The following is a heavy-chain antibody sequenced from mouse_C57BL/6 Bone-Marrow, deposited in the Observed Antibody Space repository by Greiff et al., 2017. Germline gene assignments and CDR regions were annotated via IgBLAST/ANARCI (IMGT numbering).Heavy chain of an antibody. J-gene: IGHJ2*01. V-gene: IGHV1-69*01. CDR2: IDPSDSYN. D-gene: IGHD3-2*02. CDR1: GYTFTSYW. CDR3: ARELRPHYFDY. Sequence: VQLQQPGAELVMPGASVKLSCKASGYTFTSYWMHWVKQRPGQGLEWIGEIDPSDSYNNYNKKFKCKSTLTVDKSSSTAYMQLSSLTSEDSAVYYCARELRPHYFDYWGQGTTLTVSS.